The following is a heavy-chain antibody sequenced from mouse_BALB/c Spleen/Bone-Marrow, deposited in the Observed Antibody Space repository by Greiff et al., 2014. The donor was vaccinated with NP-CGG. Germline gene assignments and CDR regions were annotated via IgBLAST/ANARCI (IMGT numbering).Heavy chain of an antibody. CDR3: ARSGLRRPAMDY. V-gene: IGHV2-9*02. CDR2: IWAGGGT. D-gene: IGHD2-4*01. CDR1: GFSLTSYG. J-gene: IGHJ4*01. Sequence: QVQLQQSGPGLVAPSQSLSITCTVSGFSLTSYGVHWVRQPPGKGLEWLGVIWAGGGTNYNSALMSRLSISKDNSESQVFLQMNSLQIDDTAMYYCARSGLRRPAMDYWGQGTSVTVSS.